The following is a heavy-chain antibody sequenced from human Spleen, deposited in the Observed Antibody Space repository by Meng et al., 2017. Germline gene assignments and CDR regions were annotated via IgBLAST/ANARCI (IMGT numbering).Heavy chain of an antibody. J-gene: IGHJ4*02. D-gene: IGHD1-26*01. CDR3: ARILGVVGATGVFDY. Sequence: LRLSCSVPGYSLSSGYYWGWLRQPPGKGPEWIGTIYHTGSTYYNPSLKSRVTISVDTSKNQFSLKLSSVTAADTAVYYCARILGVVGATGVFDYWGQGTLVTVSS. V-gene: IGHV4-38-2*02. CDR1: GYSLSSGYY. CDR2: IYHTGST.